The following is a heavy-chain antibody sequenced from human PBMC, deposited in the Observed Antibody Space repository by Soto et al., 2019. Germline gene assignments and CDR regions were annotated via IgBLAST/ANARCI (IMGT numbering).Heavy chain of an antibody. CDR1: GGSISSSSYY. CDR2: IYYSGST. D-gene: IGHD3-22*01. J-gene: IGHJ4*02. CDR3: ARRRLQYYYDRSGPGGYFDY. V-gene: IGHV4-39*01. Sequence: SETLSLTCTVSGGSISSSSYYWGWIRQPPGKGLEWIGSIYYSGSTYYNPSLKSRVTISVDTSKNQFSLKLSSVTAADTAVYYCARRRLQYYYDRSGPGGYFDYWGQGTLVTVSS.